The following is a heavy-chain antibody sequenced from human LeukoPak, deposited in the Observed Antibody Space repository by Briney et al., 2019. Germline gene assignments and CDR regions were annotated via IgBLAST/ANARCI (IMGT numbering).Heavy chain of an antibody. J-gene: IGHJ4*02. CDR2: INPKRGGT. CDR1: GYTFTDYY. CDR3: AKSRYDYGDFFFDY. D-gene: IGHD4-17*01. Sequence: ASVRVSCKTSGYTFTDYYIHWLRQAPGQGPEWLGWINPKRGGTNNAQEFQDRLTMTRDTSTTTAHMDLTSLTSDDTAIYYCAKSRYDYGDFFFDYWGKGTLVTVSS. V-gene: IGHV1-2*02.